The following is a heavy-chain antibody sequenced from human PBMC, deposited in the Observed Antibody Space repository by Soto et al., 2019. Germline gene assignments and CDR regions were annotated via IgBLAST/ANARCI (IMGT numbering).Heavy chain of an antibody. CDR2: IYYSGST. CDR1: GGSFSDYY. Sequence: SETLSLTCAVYGGSFSDYYWSWIRQPPGKGLEWIGYIYYSGSTYYNPSLKSRVTISVDTSKNQFSLKLSSVTAADTAVYYCASNSYGYIFYDHWGQGTLVTVSS. V-gene: IGHV4-30-4*01. CDR3: ASNSYGYIFYDH. J-gene: IGHJ4*02. D-gene: IGHD5-18*01.